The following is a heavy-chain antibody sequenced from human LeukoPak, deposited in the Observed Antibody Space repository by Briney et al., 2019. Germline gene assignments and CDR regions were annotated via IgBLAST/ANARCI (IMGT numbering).Heavy chain of an antibody. J-gene: IGHJ5*02. CDR2: IYYSGST. Sequence: SETLSLTCTASGGSISNYYWSWIRQPPGKGLEWIGYIYYSGSTNYNPSLKSRVTISVDTSKNQFSLKLSSVTAADTAVYYCARGLLSGGNWFDPWGQGTRVTVSS. CDR1: GGSISNYY. CDR3: ARGLLSGGNWFDP. V-gene: IGHV4-59*01. D-gene: IGHD2-21*02.